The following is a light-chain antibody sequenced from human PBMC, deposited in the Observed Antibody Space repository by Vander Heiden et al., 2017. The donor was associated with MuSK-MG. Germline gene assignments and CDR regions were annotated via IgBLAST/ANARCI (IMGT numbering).Light chain of an antibody. V-gene: IGKV3-20*01. Sequence: EIVLTQSPGTLSLSPGERATLPCRASQSVSSSYLAWYQQKPGQAPRLLIYGASSRATGIPDRFSGSGSGTDFTLTSSRLEPEDFAVYYCQQYGSSPTFGQGTKVEIK. CDR3: QQYGSSPT. J-gene: IGKJ1*01. CDR2: GAS. CDR1: QSVSSSY.